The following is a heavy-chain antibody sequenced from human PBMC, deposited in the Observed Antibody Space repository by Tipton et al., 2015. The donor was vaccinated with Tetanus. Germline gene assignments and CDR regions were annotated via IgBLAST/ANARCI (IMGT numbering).Heavy chain of an antibody. CDR2: IYYSGDT. CDR1: GGSISSGGYF. V-gene: IGHV4-31*03. Sequence: TLSLTCSVSGGSISSGGYFWNWIRQQPGRGPEWIGYIYYSGDTFYNPSLKSRVTISVDTSKNQFSLKVTSMTVADTAVYYCAKDHRGFHYDSNGFYTPLYYFDSWGQGTLVTVSS. CDR3: AKDHRGFHYDSNGFYTPLYYFDS. D-gene: IGHD3-22*01. J-gene: IGHJ4*02.